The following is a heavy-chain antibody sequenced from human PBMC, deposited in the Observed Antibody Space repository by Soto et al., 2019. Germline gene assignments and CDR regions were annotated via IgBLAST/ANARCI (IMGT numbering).Heavy chain of an antibody. Sequence: QVQLVQSGGGVVQPGKSLRLSCAGSGFTFGNYAMYWVRQTPGKGLEWVAFISYDGSKRYHADSVKGQFTISRDNPTKTVYLQRDSLVPEDTAVYYCAKGGGAPGYPIAYGGKGPRFPVS. CDR2: ISYDGSKR. CDR3: AKGGGAPGYPIAY. V-gene: IGHV3-30*18. CDR1: GFTFGNYA. J-gene: IGHJ4*02. D-gene: IGHD3-9*01.